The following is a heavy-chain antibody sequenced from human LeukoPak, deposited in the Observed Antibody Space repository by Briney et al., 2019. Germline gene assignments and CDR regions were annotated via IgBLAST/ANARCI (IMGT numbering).Heavy chain of an antibody. V-gene: IGHV1-69*13. Sequence: SVKVSCKATGFTFTNYDINWVRQAPGQGLEWMGGIIPIFGTANYAQKFQGRVTITADESTSTAYMELSSLRSEDTAVYYCARDLSRVVVPYYYYGMDVWGQGTTVTVSS. CDR2: IIPIFGTA. CDR3: ARDLSRVVVPYYYYGMDV. D-gene: IGHD2-15*01. CDR1: GFTFTNYD. J-gene: IGHJ6*02.